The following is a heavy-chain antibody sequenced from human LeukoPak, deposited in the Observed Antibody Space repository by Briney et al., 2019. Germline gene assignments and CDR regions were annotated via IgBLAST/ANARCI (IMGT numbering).Heavy chain of an antibody. CDR3: ARDVLGYDSSASD. J-gene: IGHJ4*02. Sequence: GASVKVSCKASGYSFTGYYIHWVRQAPGQGLEWMGWVNSNIGDTYYAQKFRSRLAITRDKSITTVHMELSSLRSNDTAVYYCARDVLGYDSSASDWGQGTLVTVSS. CDR1: GYSFTGYY. CDR2: VNSNIGDT. D-gene: IGHD3-22*01. V-gene: IGHV1-2*02.